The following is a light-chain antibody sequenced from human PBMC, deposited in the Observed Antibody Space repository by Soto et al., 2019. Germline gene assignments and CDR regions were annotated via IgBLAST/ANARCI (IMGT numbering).Light chain of an antibody. CDR1: SSDVGGYNY. CDR2: DVS. J-gene: IGLJ1*01. V-gene: IGLV2-14*03. CDR3: SSYTSSSTYV. Sequence: QSVLTQPASVSGSPGQSITISCTGTSSDVGGYNYVSWYQQHPGKAPTLTIYDVSNRPSGVSNRFSGSKSGNTASLTISGLQAEDEADYYCSSYTSSSTYVFGTVTKFTVL.